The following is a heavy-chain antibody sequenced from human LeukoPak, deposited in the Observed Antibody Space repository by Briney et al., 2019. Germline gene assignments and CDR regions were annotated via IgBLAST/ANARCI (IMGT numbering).Heavy chain of an antibody. V-gene: IGHV1-8*01. J-gene: IGHJ4*02. CDR3: ARERRRQQLPEIFDY. CDR2: MNPNSGYT. CDR1: GYTFTSYD. Sequence: ASVKVSCKASGYTFTSYDINRVRQATGQGLEWMGWMNPNSGYTDYAQKFQGRVTMTRNTSISTAYMEVSSLRSEDTAVYYCARERRRQQLPEIFDYWGQGTLVTVSS. D-gene: IGHD6-13*01.